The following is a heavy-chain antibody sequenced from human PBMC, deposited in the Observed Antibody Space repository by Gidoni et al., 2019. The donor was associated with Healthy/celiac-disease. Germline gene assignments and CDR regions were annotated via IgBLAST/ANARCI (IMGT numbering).Heavy chain of an antibody. Sequence: EVQLVESGGGLVQPGGSLRLSCAASGFPFSSYSINWLRQDPGKGLEWVSYISSSSSSIYYADSGKGQFTIARDNAKNALYLQMNSLRAEDTAVYDCAFHLSGIAARRVGDVVTDYWGQGTLVTVSS. D-gene: IGHD6-6*01. V-gene: IGHV3-48*01. J-gene: IGHJ4*02. CDR2: ISSSSSSI. CDR3: AFHLSGIAARRVGDVVTDY. CDR1: GFPFSSYS.